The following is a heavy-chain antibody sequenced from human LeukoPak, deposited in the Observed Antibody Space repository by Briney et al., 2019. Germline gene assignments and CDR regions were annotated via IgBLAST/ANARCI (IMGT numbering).Heavy chain of an antibody. CDR3: ARASVRYYGSGSSRYGMDV. CDR1: GGTFSSYA. Sequence: SVKVSCKASGGTFSSYAISWVRQAPGQGLEWMGRIIPILGIANYAQKFQGRVTITTDKSTSTAYMELSSLRSEDTAVYYCARASVRYYGSGSSRYGMDVWGQGTTVTVSS. V-gene: IGHV1-69*04. D-gene: IGHD3-10*01. J-gene: IGHJ6*02. CDR2: IIPILGIA.